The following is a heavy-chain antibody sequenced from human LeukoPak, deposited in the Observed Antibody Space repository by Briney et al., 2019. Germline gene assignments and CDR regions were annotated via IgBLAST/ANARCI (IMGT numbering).Heavy chain of an antibody. CDR1: GFTFSSYS. V-gene: IGHV3-21*01. J-gene: IGHJ4*02. Sequence: GGSLRLSCAASGFTFSSYSMNWVRQAPGKGLEWVSSISSSSSYIYYADSVKGRFTISRDNAKNSLYLQMNSLRAEDTVVYYCARDDTAVAGTELDYWGQGTLVTVSS. D-gene: IGHD6-19*01. CDR3: ARDDTAVAGTELDY. CDR2: ISSSSSYI.